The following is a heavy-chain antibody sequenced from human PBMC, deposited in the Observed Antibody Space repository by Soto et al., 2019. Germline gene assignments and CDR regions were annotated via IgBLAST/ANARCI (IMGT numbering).Heavy chain of an antibody. V-gene: IGHV4-4*02. CDR3: ARGYCSGGSCYYFDY. Sequence: SETLSLTCAVSSGSISSSNWWSWVRQPPGKGLEWIGEIYHSGSTNYNPSLKSRVTISVDKSKNQFSLKLSSVTAADTAVYYCARGYCSGGSCYYFDYWGQGTLVTVSS. J-gene: IGHJ4*02. D-gene: IGHD2-15*01. CDR2: IYHSGST. CDR1: SGSISSSNW.